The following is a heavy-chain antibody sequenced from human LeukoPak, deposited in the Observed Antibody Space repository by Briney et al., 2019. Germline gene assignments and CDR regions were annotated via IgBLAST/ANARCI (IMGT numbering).Heavy chain of an antibody. CDR1: GGSFSGYY. D-gene: IGHD3-22*01. V-gene: IGHV4-34*01. CDR2: INHSGST. Sequence: SETLSLTCAVCGGSFSGYYWSWIRQPPGKGLEWIGEINHSGSTNYNPSLKSRVTISVDTSKNQFSLKLSSVTAADTAVYYCARGYYYDSSGYYYSYYYYMDVWGKGTTVTVSS. J-gene: IGHJ6*03. CDR3: ARGYYYDSSGYYYSYYYYMDV.